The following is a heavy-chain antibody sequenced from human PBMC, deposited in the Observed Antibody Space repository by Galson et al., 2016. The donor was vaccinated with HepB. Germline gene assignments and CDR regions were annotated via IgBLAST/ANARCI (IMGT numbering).Heavy chain of an antibody. V-gene: IGHV3-48*04. D-gene: IGHD1-1*01. Sequence: SLRLSCAASGFTFSSFSMNWVRQAPGKGLEWVSYISVYRTIYYADSVKGRFTISRDNARNSLYLQMNTLRADDTAVYYCARSVEGHFDYWGQGILVTVSS. J-gene: IGHJ4*02. CDR2: ISVYRTI. CDR1: GFTFSSFS. CDR3: ARSVEGHFDY.